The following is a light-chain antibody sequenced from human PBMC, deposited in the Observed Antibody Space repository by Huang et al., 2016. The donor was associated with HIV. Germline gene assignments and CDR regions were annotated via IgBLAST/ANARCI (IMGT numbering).Light chain of an antibody. V-gene: IGKV3D-15*01. CDR1: QSVSIN. CDR2: GAS. J-gene: IGKJ1*01. CDR3: QQYNYWPPWT. Sequence: EIVMTQSPATLSVSPGERATLSCRTSQSVSINLAWYQQKPGQAPRLLSYGASTRATGMPARFSGSGSGTEFTLTISSLQSEDFAVYYCQQYNYWPPWTFGQGTKVEIK.